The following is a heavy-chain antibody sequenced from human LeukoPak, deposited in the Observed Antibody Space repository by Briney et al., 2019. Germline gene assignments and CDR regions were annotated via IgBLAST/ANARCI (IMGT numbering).Heavy chain of an antibody. CDR3: ARGRDTPAATYY. V-gene: IGHV4-61*01. D-gene: IGHD2-2*01. CDR1: GGSVSSGSYY. Sequence: SETLSLTCTVSGGSVSSGSYYWSWIRQPPGKGLEWIGYIYYSGSTNYNPSLKSRVTISVDTSKNQFSQKLSSVTAADTAVYYCARGRDTPAATYYWGQGTLVTVSS. CDR2: IYYSGST. J-gene: IGHJ4*02.